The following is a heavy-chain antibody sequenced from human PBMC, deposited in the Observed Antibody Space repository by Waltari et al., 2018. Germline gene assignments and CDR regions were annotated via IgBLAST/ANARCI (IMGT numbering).Heavy chain of an antibody. J-gene: IGHJ4*02. CDR3: ARQDPQWELKLDY. CDR1: GGSISTRSYY. D-gene: IGHD1-26*01. Sequence: QLQLQESGPGLVKPSETLSLTCTVSGGSISTRSYYWGWIRQPPGKGLEWIGSIYYSGSTYYNPSLKSRVTISVDTSKNQFSLKLSSVTAADTAVYYCARQDPQWELKLDYWGQGTLVTVSS. V-gene: IGHV4-39*07. CDR2: IYYSGST.